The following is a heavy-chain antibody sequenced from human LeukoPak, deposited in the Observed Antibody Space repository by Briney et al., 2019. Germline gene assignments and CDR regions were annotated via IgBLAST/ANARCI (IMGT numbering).Heavy chain of an antibody. CDR3: ARTGYYYDSSGYIESPFDY. CDR2: ISSSSSTI. CDR1: GFTFSSYS. V-gene: IGHV3-48*01. Sequence: GGSLRLSCAASGFTFSSYSMNWVRQAPGKGLEWVSYISSSSSTIYYADSVKGRFTISRDNAKNSLYLQMNSLRAEDTAVYYCARTGYYYDSSGYIESPFDYWGQGNPGHRLL. J-gene: IGHJ4*02. D-gene: IGHD3-22*01.